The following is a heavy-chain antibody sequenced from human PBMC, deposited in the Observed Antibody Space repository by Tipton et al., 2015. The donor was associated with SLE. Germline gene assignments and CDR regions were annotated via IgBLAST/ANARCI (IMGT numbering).Heavy chain of an antibody. CDR3: ARPHINSRSNWYFDL. J-gene: IGHJ2*01. CDR1: GGSIKRNSHY. D-gene: IGHD2-21*01. CDR2: ISHSGST. V-gene: IGHV4-39*07. Sequence: PGLVKPSETLSLTCTVSGGSIKRNSHYWNWIRQPPGKGLEWIGEISHSGSTNYNPSFKSRVTISIDTSKNQFSLKLSSVTAADTAVYYCARPHINSRSNWYFDLWGRGTPVTVPS.